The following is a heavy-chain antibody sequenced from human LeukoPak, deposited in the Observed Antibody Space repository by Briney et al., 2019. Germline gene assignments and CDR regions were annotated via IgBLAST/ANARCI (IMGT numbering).Heavy chain of an antibody. J-gene: IGHJ3*02. V-gene: IGHV4-34*09. CDR2: VSHRGST. CDR1: SGSLRNYY. Sequence: PSETLSLTCAVYSGSLRNYYWTWIRQPPEKGLEWIGEVSHRGSTYYNPSLKSRVTISVHTSKNQFSLKLSSVTAADTAVYYCARCRSRARAFDIWGQGTMVTVSS. CDR3: ARCRSRARAFDI. D-gene: IGHD6-13*01.